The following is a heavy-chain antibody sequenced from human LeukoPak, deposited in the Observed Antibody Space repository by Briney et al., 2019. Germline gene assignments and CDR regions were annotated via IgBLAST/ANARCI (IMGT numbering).Heavy chain of an antibody. D-gene: IGHD6-19*01. Sequence: SETLSLTCTVSGVSISSSNSYWGWIRQPPGKGLEWIGSIYYSGSTYYNPSLKSRVTISVDTSKNQFSLKLSSVTAADTAVYYCARDTPLYSSGWYAGNWFDPWGQGTLVTVSS. V-gene: IGHV4-39*07. J-gene: IGHJ5*02. CDR1: GVSISSSNSY. CDR3: ARDTPLYSSGWYAGNWFDP. CDR2: IYYSGST.